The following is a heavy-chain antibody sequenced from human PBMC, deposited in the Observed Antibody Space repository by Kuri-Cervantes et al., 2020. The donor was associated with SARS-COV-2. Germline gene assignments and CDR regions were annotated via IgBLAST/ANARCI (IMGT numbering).Heavy chain of an antibody. J-gene: IGHJ5*02. V-gene: IGHV3-23*01. Sequence: GESLKISCAASGFTFSSYAMSWVRQAPGKGLEWVSSINNIGNTTYYADSAKGRFTISRDNSRNTLYLQMNSLRAEDTAVYYCTTLLNWFDPWGQGILVTVSS. CDR2: INNIGNTT. CDR3: TTLLNWFDP. D-gene: IGHD2-15*01. CDR1: GFTFSSYA.